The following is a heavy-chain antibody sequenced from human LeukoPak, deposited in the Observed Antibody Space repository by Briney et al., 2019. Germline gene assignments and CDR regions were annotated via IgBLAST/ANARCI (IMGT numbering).Heavy chain of an antibody. CDR3: AKGGIAAAGFFDY. Sequence: GGSLRLSCAASGFTFSSYSMNWVRQAPGKGLEWVSAISGSGGSTYYADSVKGRFTISRDNAKNSLYLQMNSLRAEDTALYYCAKGGIAAAGFFDYWGQGTLVTVSS. D-gene: IGHD6-13*01. CDR1: GFTFSSYS. V-gene: IGHV3-23*01. CDR2: ISGSGGST. J-gene: IGHJ4*02.